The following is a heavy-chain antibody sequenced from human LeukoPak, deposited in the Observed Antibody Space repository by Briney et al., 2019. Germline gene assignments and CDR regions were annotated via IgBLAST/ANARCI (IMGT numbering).Heavy chain of an antibody. J-gene: IGHJ4*02. CDR3: AREAVWFGEPTVDY. V-gene: IGHV3-74*01. D-gene: IGHD3-10*01. CDR2: INSDGSST. CDR1: GFTLNTYW. Sequence: GGSLRLSCAASGFTLNTYWMHWVRQAPGKGLVWVSRINSDGSSTIYADSVKGRFTISRDNAKNTLYLQMTSLRAEDTAVYHCAREAVWFGEPTVDYWGQGTLVTVSS.